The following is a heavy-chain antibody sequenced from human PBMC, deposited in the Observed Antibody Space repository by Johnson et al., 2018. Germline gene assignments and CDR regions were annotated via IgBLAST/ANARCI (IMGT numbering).Heavy chain of an antibody. CDR2: ISYDGSNK. V-gene: IGHV3-30*18. Sequence: VQLVESGGGVVQPGRSLRLSCVVSGFTFSSYGMHWVRQAPGKGLGWVAIISYDGSNKYYADSVKGRFTIYRDNSKNTLYLQMNSLRAEDTAVYYCAKDFGAAVAGTFDHWGQVTLVTVSS. D-gene: IGHD6-13*01. CDR3: AKDFGAAVAGTFDH. CDR1: GFTFSSYG. J-gene: IGHJ4*02.